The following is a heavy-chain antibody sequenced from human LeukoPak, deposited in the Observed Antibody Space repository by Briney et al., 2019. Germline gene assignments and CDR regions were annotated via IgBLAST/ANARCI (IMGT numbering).Heavy chain of an antibody. Sequence: SVKVSCKASGGTFSSYAISWVRQAPGQGLEWMGGIIPIFGTANYAQKFQGRVTITADKSTSTAYMELSSLRSEDTAVYYCARGGYDILTGYNKIFDYWGQGTLVTVSS. J-gene: IGHJ4*02. D-gene: IGHD3-9*01. CDR2: IIPIFGTA. CDR1: GGTFSSYA. CDR3: ARGGYDILTGYNKIFDY. V-gene: IGHV1-69*06.